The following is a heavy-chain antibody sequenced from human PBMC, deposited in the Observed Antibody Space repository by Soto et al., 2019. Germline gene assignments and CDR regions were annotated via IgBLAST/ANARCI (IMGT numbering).Heavy chain of an antibody. CDR1: GFNFRSYA. CDR2: ISYDGSDK. D-gene: IGHD2-8*01. J-gene: IGHJ4*02. V-gene: IGHV3-30-3*01. CDR3: ARGAGVSFDY. Sequence: GGSLRLSCAASGFNFRSYAMHWVRQAPGTGLEWVAVISYDGSDKYYADSVKGRFTISRDNSKNTVYLQMNSLRTEDTAVYSCARGAGVSFDYWGQGTRVTVSS.